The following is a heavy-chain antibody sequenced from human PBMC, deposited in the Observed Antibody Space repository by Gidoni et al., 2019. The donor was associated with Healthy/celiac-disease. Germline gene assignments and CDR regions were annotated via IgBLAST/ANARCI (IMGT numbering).Heavy chain of an antibody. J-gene: IGHJ3*02. V-gene: IGHV4-31*03. CDR2: IYYRGST. CDR3: ARVGIPDIVVVPADAFDI. CDR1: GGSSSSGGYY. D-gene: IGHD2-2*01. Sequence: QVQLQESGPGLVKPSQTLSLTCTVSGGSSSSGGYYWSWIRQHPGKGLEWIGYIYYRGSTYYNPSLKSRVTISVDTSKNQFSLKLSSVTAADTAVYYCARVGIPDIVVVPADAFDIWGQGTMVTVSS.